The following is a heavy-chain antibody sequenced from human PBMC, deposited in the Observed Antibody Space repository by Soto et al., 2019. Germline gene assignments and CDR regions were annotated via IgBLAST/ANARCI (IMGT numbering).Heavy chain of an antibody. Sequence: GGSLRLSCAASGLTFSKYWMTWVRQAPGKGLEWVATIKHDGSEKSNLDSVEGRFTISRDNAKNSLSLQMNSLRVEDTAVYFCASVPGSPGYHGLDVWGQGTTVTVSS. J-gene: IGHJ6*02. CDR1: GLTFSKYW. D-gene: IGHD6-19*01. V-gene: IGHV3-7*03. CDR3: ASVPGSPGYHGLDV. CDR2: IKHDGSEK.